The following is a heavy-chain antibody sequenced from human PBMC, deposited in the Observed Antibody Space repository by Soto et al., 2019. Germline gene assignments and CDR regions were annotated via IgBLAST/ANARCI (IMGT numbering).Heavy chain of an antibody. CDR1: GFIFSSYD. J-gene: IGHJ4*02. CDR3: ARESGYSSSLDI. D-gene: IGHD6-13*01. CDR2: ISRSGRTI. V-gene: IGHV3-48*03. Sequence: PGGSLRLSCAASGFIFSSYDMNWVRQAPGKGLEWVSYISRSGRTIYFADSVKGRFTISRDNAKNSLYLQMNSLRAEDTALYYCARESGYSSSLDIWGQGTLVTVSS.